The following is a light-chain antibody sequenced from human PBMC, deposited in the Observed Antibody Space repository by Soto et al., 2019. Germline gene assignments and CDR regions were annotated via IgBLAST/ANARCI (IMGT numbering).Light chain of an antibody. CDR2: GAS. J-gene: IGKJ1*01. CDR1: QSVSNN. CDR3: QHYNNWPPWT. V-gene: IGKV3-15*01. Sequence: EIVMTQSPATLSVSPGERVTLYCRSSQSVSNNLAWYQQKPGQAPRLLIYGASTRATGIPARFSGSGSRTEFTLTISSLQSEDFAVYYCQHYNNWPPWTFGQGTKVEIK.